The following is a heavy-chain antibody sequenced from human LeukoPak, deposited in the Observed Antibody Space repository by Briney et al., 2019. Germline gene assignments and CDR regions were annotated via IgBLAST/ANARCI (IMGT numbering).Heavy chain of an antibody. D-gene: IGHD5-24*01. CDR2: ISLSGVT. CDR3: ARHREMDSYDAFDV. Sequence: SETLSLTCGVSGGSISSTNWWSWVRQPPGQGLEWIGEISLSGVTNYNPSLKSRVTMSLDRSKNHLSLKLSSVTAADTAVYYCARHREMDSYDAFDVWGQGTMVTVSS. J-gene: IGHJ3*01. V-gene: IGHV4-4*02. CDR1: GGSISSTNW.